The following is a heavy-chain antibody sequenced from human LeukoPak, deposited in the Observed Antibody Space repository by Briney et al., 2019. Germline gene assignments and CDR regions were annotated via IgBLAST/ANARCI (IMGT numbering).Heavy chain of an antibody. CDR1: GYTFTSYY. Sequence: GASVKVPCKASGYTFTSYYMHWVRQAPGQGLEWMGIINPSGGSTSYAQKFQGRVTMTRDMSTSTVYMELSSLRSEDTAVYYCARPLHNWSYGGWFDPWGQGTLVTVSS. J-gene: IGHJ5*02. V-gene: IGHV1-46*01. CDR3: ARPLHNWSYGGWFDP. D-gene: IGHD1-7*01. CDR2: INPSGGST.